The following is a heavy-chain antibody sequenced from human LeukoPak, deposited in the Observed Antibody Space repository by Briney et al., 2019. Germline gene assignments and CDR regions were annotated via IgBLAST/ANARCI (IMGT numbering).Heavy chain of an antibody. Sequence: GGSLRLSCAASGFIFSNYAMSWVRQAPGKGLEWVSAISGSGVITYYVDSVKGRFTISRDNSKNTLFLQMNSLRAEDTAVYYCARGLDYWGQGTLVTVSS. CDR1: GFIFSNYA. J-gene: IGHJ4*02. CDR2: ISGSGVIT. CDR3: ARGLDY. V-gene: IGHV3-23*01.